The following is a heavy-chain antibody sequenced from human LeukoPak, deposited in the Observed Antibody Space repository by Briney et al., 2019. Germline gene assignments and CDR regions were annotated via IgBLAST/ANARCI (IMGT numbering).Heavy chain of an antibody. CDR1: GYTFTSYY. J-gene: IGHJ4*02. Sequence: ASVKVSCKASGYTFTSYYMHWVRQAPGQGLEWIGIINPSGGSTSYAQKFQGRVTMTRDTSTSTVYMELSSLRSEDTAVYYCARGDRMVRGVEAFDYWGQGTLVTVSS. CDR2: INPSGGST. D-gene: IGHD3-10*01. V-gene: IGHV1-46*01. CDR3: ARGDRMVRGVEAFDY.